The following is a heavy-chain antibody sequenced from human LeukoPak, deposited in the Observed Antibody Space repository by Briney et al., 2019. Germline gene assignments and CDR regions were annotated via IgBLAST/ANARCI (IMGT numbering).Heavy chain of an antibody. Sequence: AGGPLRLSCAASGLTFNNYALTWIRQAPGKGLEWVSSISGRGGNTYYADSVKGRFTISRDDSKNTLFLQMNSLRAEDTAVYYCATGYSDSLRSPLDSWGQGTLVTVSS. D-gene: IGHD3-22*01. CDR2: ISGRGGNT. CDR1: GLTFNNYA. J-gene: IGHJ5*01. V-gene: IGHV3-23*01. CDR3: ATGYSDSLRSPLDS.